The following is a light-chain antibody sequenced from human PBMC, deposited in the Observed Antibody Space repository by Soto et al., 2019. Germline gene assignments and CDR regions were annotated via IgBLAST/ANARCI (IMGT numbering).Light chain of an antibody. V-gene: IGLV2-14*01. CDR3: SSYTSRSTRYVV. Sequence: QSALTQPASVSGSPGQSITISCTGTSSDVGGYNYVSWYQQHPGKAPKLMIYDVSNRPSGVSNRFSGSKSGNTASLTISGLPAEDEADYYCSSYTSRSTRYVVFGGGTEGTVL. J-gene: IGLJ2*01. CDR2: DVS. CDR1: SSDVGGYNY.